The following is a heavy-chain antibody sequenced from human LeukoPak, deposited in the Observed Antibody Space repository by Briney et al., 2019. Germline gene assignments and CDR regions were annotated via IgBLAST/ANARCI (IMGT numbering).Heavy chain of an antibody. V-gene: IGHV4-34*01. J-gene: IGHJ4*02. Sequence: SETLSLTCAVYGGSFSGYYWSWIRQPTGKGLEWIGEINHSGSTNYNPSLKSRVTISVDTSKNQFSLKLSSVTAADTAVYYCARAGGEDYWGQGTLVTVSS. D-gene: IGHD3-10*01. CDR3: ARAGGEDY. CDR1: GGSFSGYY. CDR2: INHSGST.